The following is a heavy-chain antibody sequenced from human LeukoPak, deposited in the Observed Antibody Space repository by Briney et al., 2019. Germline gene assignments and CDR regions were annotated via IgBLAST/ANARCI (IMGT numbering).Heavy chain of an antibody. J-gene: IGHJ4*02. CDR3: ASTSYYYDSSGYYFPFGY. CDR1: GGSISSGGYS. D-gene: IGHD3-22*01. CDR2: IYHSGST. Sequence: PSETLSLTCAVSGGSISSGGYSWSWIRQPPGKGLEWIGYIYHSGSTNYNPSLKSRVTISVDTSKNQFSLKLSSVTAADTAVYYCASTSYYYDSSGYYFPFGYWGQETLVTVSS. V-gene: IGHV4-30-2*01.